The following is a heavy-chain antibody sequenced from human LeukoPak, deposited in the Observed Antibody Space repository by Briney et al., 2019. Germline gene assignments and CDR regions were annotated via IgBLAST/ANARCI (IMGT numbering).Heavy chain of an antibody. V-gene: IGHV3-23*01. CDR2: ISGSGGST. CDR3: ARGVGVATS. J-gene: IGHJ5*02. Sequence: PGGSLRLSCAASGFTFSSYAMSWVRQAPGKGLEWVSAISGSGGSTYYADSVKGRFTISRDNTKNSVYLQMNNLKVADTAVYYCARGVGVATSWGQGTLVTVSS. D-gene: IGHD5-12*01. CDR1: GFTFSSYA.